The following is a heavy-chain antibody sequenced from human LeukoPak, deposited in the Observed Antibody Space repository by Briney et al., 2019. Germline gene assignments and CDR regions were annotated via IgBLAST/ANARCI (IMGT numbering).Heavy chain of an antibody. Sequence: SSETLSLTCTVSGASISSYYWSWIRQPPGKGLEWIGYMYYGGSTNYNPSLKSRVTISVDTSKNQFSLKLSSVTAADTAVYYCARAGSGYSFDIWGQGTMVTVSS. V-gene: IGHV4-59*01. J-gene: IGHJ3*02. CDR1: GASISSYY. D-gene: IGHD3-22*01. CDR3: ARAGSGYSFDI. CDR2: MYYGGST.